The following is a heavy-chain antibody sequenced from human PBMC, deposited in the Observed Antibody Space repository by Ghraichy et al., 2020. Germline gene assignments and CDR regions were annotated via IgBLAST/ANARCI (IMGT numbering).Heavy chain of an antibody. CDR2: ISGSGGST. J-gene: IGHJ3*02. D-gene: IGHD3-10*01. CDR3: AKGVLWFGELPLDAFDI. CDR1: GFTFSSYA. V-gene: IGHV3-23*01. Sequence: GGSLRLSCAASGFTFSSYAMSWVRQAPGKGLEWVSAISGSGGSTYSAASVKGRFTISRDNSKNTLYLQMNSLRAEDTAVYYCAKGVLWFGELPLDAFDIWGQGTMVTVSS.